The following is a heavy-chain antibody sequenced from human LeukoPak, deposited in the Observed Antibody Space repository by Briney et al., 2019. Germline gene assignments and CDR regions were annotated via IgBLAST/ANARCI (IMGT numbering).Heavy chain of an antibody. CDR1: GFTFSSYG. Sequence: GGSLRLSCAASGFTFSSYGMHWVRQAPGKGLEWVAVISYDGSNKYYADSVKGRFTISRDNSKNTLYLQMNSLKTDDTAVYYCTTYNSNDSLDYWGRGTLVTVSS. V-gene: IGHV3-30*03. J-gene: IGHJ4*02. D-gene: IGHD1-20*01. CDR3: TTYNSNDSLDY. CDR2: ISYDGSNK.